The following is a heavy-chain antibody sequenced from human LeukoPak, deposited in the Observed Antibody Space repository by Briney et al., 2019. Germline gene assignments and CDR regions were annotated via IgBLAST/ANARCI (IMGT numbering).Heavy chain of an antibody. CDR2: INWNGGST. D-gene: IGHD1-26*01. CDR3: ARDVTTEWELRGGVFDI. CDR1: GFTFDDYG. Sequence: GGSLRLSCAASGFTFDDYGMSWVRQVPGKGLEWVSGINWNGGSTGYADSVKGRFTISRDNAKNSLFLQMNSLRAEDTALYHCARDVTTEWELRGGVFDIWGQGTTVTVSS. J-gene: IGHJ3*02. V-gene: IGHV3-20*01.